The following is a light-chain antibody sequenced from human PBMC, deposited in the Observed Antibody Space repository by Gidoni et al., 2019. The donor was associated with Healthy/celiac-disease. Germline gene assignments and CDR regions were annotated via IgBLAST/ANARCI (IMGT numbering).Light chain of an antibody. CDR1: SLRSYY. V-gene: IGLV3-19*01. J-gene: IGLJ2*01. CDR3: NSRDSSGNHVV. CDR2: GKK. Sequence: SSELTQDPAVSVALGQTVRITCQGDSLRSYYASWYQQKPGQAPVLVLYGKKNRTSGTPDRFSGSSSGNTASLTITGAQAEDDADYYCNSRDSSGNHVVFGGGTKLXV.